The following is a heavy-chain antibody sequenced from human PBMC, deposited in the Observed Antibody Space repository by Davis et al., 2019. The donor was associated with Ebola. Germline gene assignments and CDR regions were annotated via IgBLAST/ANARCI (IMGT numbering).Heavy chain of an antibody. V-gene: IGHV1-46*01. CDR2: INPSDGST. Sequence: AASVKVSCKASGYTFTSYYIHWVRQAPGQGLEWMGIINPSDGSTSYAQKFQGRVTMTRDTSTSTAYMELSSLRSEDTAVYYCARDCPGASCYKLGYCSGGSCYVKGVMDVWGQGTTVTVSS. D-gene: IGHD2-15*01. CDR1: GYTFTSYY. J-gene: IGHJ6*02. CDR3: ARDCPGASCYKLGYCSGGSCYVKGVMDV.